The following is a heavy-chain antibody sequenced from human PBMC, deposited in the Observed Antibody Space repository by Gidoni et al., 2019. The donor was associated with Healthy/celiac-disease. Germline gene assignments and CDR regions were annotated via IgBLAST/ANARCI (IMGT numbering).Heavy chain of an antibody. CDR3: VTVDSIRQGVDY. V-gene: IGHV3-53*02. Sequence: EVQLVETGGGLIQPGGSLRLSCADSGFTVSSNYMSWVRQAPGKGLDWVSVIYSGGSTYYADSVKGRFTISRDNSKNTLYLQMNSLRAEDTAVYYCVTVDSIRQGVDYWGQGTLVTVSS. CDR2: IYSGGST. D-gene: IGHD5-12*01. CDR1: GFTVSSNY. J-gene: IGHJ4*02.